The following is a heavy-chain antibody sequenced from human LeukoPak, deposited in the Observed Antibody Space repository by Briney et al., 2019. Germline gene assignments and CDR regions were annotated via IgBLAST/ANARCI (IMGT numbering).Heavy chain of an antibody. CDR3: ARDRLGNTMIRGVINPPPY. CDR2: IRSSSSNI. Sequence: GGSLRLSCAASGFTFSSYSMHWVRQAPGKGLEWISYIRSSSSNINYADSVKGRFTISRDNAKNSLFLQMNSLRADDTAVYYCARDRLGNTMIRGVINPPPYWGQGTLVTVSS. CDR1: GFTFSSYS. V-gene: IGHV3-48*04. J-gene: IGHJ4*02. D-gene: IGHD3-10*01.